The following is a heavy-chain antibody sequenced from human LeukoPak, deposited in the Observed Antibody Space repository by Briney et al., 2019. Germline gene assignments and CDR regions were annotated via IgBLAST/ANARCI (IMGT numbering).Heavy chain of an antibody. CDR1: GFTFSSYG. Sequence: GGSLRLSCAASGFTFSSYGMHWVRQGPGKGLEGVAVFWYDGSKKYYADSVKGRFTISRDISKKTLYLQMDSLRVEDTAVYYCTRDAGLCVHDYWGQGTLVTVSS. CDR3: TRDAGLCVHDY. V-gene: IGHV3-33*01. J-gene: IGHJ4*02. D-gene: IGHD2-21*01. CDR2: FWYDGSKK.